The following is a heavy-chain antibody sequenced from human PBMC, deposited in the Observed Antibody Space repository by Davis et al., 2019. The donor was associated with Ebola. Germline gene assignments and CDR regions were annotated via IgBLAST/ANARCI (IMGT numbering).Heavy chain of an antibody. V-gene: IGHV3-73*01. CDR3: ARDTPYYDFWSGYYAY. CDR1: GFTFSGSA. D-gene: IGHD3-3*01. Sequence: GGSLRLSCAASGFTFSGSAMHWVRQASGKGLEWVGRIRSKANSYATAYAASVKGRFTISRDDSKNTAYLQMNSLKTEDTAVYYCARDTPYYDFWSGYYAYWGQGTLVTVSS. CDR2: IRSKANSYAT. J-gene: IGHJ4*02.